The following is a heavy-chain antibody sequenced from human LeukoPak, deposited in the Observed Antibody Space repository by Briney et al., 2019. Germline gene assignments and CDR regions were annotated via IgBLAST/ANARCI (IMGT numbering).Heavy chain of an antibody. D-gene: IGHD3-16*01. CDR3: ARERGLGQFLGYFDY. CDR1: GGSFSGYY. Sequence: PSETLSLTCAVYGGSFSGYYWSWIRQPPGKGLEWIGEIKHSGSTNYNPSLKSRVTISVDTSKNQFSLKLSSVTAADTAVYYCARERGLGQFLGYFDYWGQGTLVTVSS. CDR2: IKHSGST. V-gene: IGHV4-34*01. J-gene: IGHJ4*02.